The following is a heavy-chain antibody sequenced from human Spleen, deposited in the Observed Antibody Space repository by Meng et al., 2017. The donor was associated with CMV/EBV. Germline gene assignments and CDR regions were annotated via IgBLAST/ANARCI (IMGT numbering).Heavy chain of an antibody. J-gene: IGHJ4*02. CDR3: ATDGGYSSSWLRTNFDY. Sequence: QGRLEHSGATVKKPGASGKVSHKVSGHTLTELSMHGVRQAPGKGLEWMGGFDPEDGETIYAQKFQGRVTMTEDTSTDTAYMELSSLRSEDTAVYYCATDGGYSSSWLRTNFDYWGQGTLVTVSS. V-gene: IGHV1-24*01. D-gene: IGHD6-13*01. CDR2: FDPEDGET. CDR1: GHTLTELS.